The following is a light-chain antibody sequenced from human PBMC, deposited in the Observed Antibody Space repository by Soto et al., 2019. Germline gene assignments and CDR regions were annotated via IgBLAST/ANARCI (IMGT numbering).Light chain of an antibody. CDR1: QSVSSN. CDR3: QQYHNWPPIT. J-gene: IGKJ5*01. V-gene: IGKV3-15*01. CDR2: DAS. Sequence: EIVMTQSPATLSVSPGERATLSCRASQSVSSNLAWYQQKPGQAPRLLIYDASTRATGIPARFNGSGAGTEFTLTISSLQSEDFAVYHCQQYHNWPPITFGQGTRLEIK.